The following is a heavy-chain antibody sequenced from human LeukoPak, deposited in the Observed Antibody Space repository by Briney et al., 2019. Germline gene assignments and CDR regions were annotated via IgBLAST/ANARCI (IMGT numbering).Heavy chain of an antibody. D-gene: IGHD4/OR15-4a*01. CDR2: IKPDSGAT. V-gene: IGHV1-2*02. CDR3: ARDHDYGPDY. J-gene: IGHJ4*02. Sequence: ASVKVSCKASGYTFTSYGISWVRQAPGQGLEWMGWIKPDSGATNFAQNFQGRVTMTSDTSINTAYMELSSPTSDDTAMYYCARDHDYGPDYWGQGTLVTVSA. CDR1: GYTFTSYG.